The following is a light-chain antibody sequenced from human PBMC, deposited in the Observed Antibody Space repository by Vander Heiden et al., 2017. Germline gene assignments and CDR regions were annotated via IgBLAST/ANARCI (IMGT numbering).Light chain of an antibody. CDR3: QQYMNFPRT. V-gene: IGKV3-15*01. Sequence: EIALTPSPVTVSVSQGDRATLTCRASQSVSSILAWYLQKPGQSPRLLIYAPSSRATGIPARFSGSGSGTDFTLTISSLQSEDVAVYYCQQYMNFPRTFGPGTKVQIK. J-gene: IGKJ3*01. CDR2: APS. CDR1: QSVSSI.